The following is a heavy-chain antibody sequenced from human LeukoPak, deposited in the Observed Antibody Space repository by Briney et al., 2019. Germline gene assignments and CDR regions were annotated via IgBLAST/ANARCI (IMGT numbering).Heavy chain of an antibody. CDR3: ARGGATVTEYYFDY. V-gene: IGHV1-69*04. D-gene: IGHD4-17*01. Sequence: SVKVSCKASGGTFSSYAISWVRQAPGQGLEWMGRIIPILGIANYAQKFQGRVTITAGKSTSTAYMELSSLRSEDTAVYYCARGGATVTEYYFDYWGQGTLVTVSS. CDR2: IIPILGIA. J-gene: IGHJ4*02. CDR1: GGTFSSYA.